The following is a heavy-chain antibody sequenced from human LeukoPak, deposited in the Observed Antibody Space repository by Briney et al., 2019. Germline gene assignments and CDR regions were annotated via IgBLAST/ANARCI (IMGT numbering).Heavy chain of an antibody. CDR3: ARGFGGLSGYDLGLFDP. D-gene: IGHD5-12*01. J-gene: IGHJ5*02. CDR2: INAGNGNT. Sequence: GASVKVSCKASGYTFTSYAMHWVRQAPGQRLEWMGWINAGNGNTKYSQKFQGRVTITRDTSASTAYMELSSLRSEDTAVYYCARGFGGLSGYDLGLFDPWGQGTLVTVSS. V-gene: IGHV1-3*01. CDR1: GYTFTSYA.